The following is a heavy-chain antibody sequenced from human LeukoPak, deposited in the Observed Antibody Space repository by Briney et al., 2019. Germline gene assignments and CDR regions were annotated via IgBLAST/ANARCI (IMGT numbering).Heavy chain of an antibody. D-gene: IGHD3-10*01. CDR1: GYTFTSYY. Sequence: ASVKVSCKASGYTFTSYYMHWVRQAPGQGLEWMGIINPSGGSTSYAQKFQGRVTMTTDTSTSIAYMELRSLKSDDTAVYYCARDVGYYGSGDLDLWGQGTLVIVSS. CDR3: ARDVGYYGSGDLDL. J-gene: IGHJ5*02. CDR2: INPSGGST. V-gene: IGHV1-46*01.